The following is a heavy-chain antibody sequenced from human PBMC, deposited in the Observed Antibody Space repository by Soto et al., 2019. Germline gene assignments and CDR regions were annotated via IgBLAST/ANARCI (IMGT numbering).Heavy chain of an antibody. CDR2: IYYSGST. Sequence: PSETLSLTCTVSGGSISSYYWSWIRQPPGKGLEWIGYIYYSGSTNYNPSLRSRVTISVDTSKNQFSLKLSSVTAADTAVYYCARAYRYGYLLWFDPWGQGTLVTVSS. J-gene: IGHJ5*02. V-gene: IGHV4-59*01. CDR3: ARAYRYGYLLWFDP. D-gene: IGHD5-18*01. CDR1: GGSISSYY.